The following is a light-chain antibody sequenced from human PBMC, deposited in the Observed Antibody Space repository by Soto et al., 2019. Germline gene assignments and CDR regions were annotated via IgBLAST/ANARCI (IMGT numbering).Light chain of an antibody. Sequence: DSQRTQSPSTRSASVGDRTTITCRASQSISSWLAWYQQKPGKAPKLLIYDASTLQSGVPSRYSGSGSGPDFTLTISSLQPEDSATYFCPQLNSYPQTFGQGTRLEI. V-gene: IGKV1-5*01. CDR3: PQLNSYPQT. J-gene: IGKJ5*01. CDR2: DAS. CDR1: QSISSW.